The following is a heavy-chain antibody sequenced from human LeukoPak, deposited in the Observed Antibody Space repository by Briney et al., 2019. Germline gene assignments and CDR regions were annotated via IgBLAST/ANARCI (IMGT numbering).Heavy chain of an antibody. V-gene: IGHV5-51*01. D-gene: IGHD3-22*01. Sequence: GESLKISCKGSAYSFTSYWIGWVRQMPGKGPEWMGIIYPDDSDTRYSPSFQGQVTMSADKSISTAYLQWSSLKASDTAMYYCARRGSGGYYLFDYWGQGTLVTVSS. CDR1: AYSFTSYW. J-gene: IGHJ4*02. CDR2: IYPDDSDT. CDR3: ARRGSGGYYLFDY.